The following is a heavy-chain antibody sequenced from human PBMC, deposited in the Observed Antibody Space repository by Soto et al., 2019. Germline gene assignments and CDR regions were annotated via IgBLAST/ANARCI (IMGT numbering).Heavy chain of an antibody. D-gene: IGHD4-17*01. J-gene: IGHJ4*02. CDR1: GFTFSGSA. V-gene: IGHV3-73*01. CDR3: ARPGIDDFGVD. Sequence: EVQLVESGGGLVQPGGSLKLSCAASGFTFSGSAIHWVRQASGEGLEWVGRIRSKANSYATAYAASLKGRFTISRDDSKNTAYLQVNSLKTEDTAVYYCARPGIDDFGVDWGQGTLVTVSS. CDR2: IRSKANSYAT.